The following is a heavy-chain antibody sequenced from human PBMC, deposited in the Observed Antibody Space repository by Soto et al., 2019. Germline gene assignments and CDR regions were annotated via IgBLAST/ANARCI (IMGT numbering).Heavy chain of an antibody. V-gene: IGHV5-51*01. Sequence: GESLKISCKGSGYSFTSYWIGWVRQMPGKGLEWMGIIYPGDSYTRYSPSFQGQVTISADKSISTAYLQWSSLKASDTAMYYCARHGRFLEWFPSHFDYWGRGTLVTVSS. D-gene: IGHD3-3*01. CDR2: IYPGDSYT. CDR3: ARHGRFLEWFPSHFDY. CDR1: GYSFTSYW. J-gene: IGHJ4*02.